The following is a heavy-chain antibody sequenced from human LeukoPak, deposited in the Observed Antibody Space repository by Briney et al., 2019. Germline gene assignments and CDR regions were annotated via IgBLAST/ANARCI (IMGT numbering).Heavy chain of an antibody. Sequence: GRSLRLSCAASGFTFSSYGMHWVRQAPGKGLEWVAVIWYDGSNKYYADSVKGRFTISRDNSKNTLYLQMNSLRAEDTAVYYCARERVGPILLWFGELLNYYGMDVWGQGTTVTVSS. J-gene: IGHJ6*02. CDR1: GFTFSSYG. V-gene: IGHV3-33*01. D-gene: IGHD3-10*01. CDR2: IWYDGSNK. CDR3: ARERVGPILLWFGELLNYYGMDV.